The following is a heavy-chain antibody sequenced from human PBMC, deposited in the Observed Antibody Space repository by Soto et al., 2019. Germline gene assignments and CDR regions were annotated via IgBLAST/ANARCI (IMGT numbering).Heavy chain of an antibody. V-gene: IGHV3-30*18. D-gene: IGHD3-22*01. J-gene: IGHJ6*02. CDR1: GFTFSSYG. CDR3: AKDSSYDSSGFYYYHGMDV. CDR2: ISYDENNK. Sequence: GGSLRLSCAASGFTFSSYGMHWVRQAPGKGLEWVTVISYDENNKWYADSVKGRFTISRDNSKNTLYLQMNSLRVEDTAIYYCAKDSSYDSSGFYYYHGMDVWGQGTTVTVSS.